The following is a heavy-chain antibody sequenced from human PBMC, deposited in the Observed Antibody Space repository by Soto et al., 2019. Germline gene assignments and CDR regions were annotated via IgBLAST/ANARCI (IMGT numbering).Heavy chain of an antibody. Sequence: SGPTLVNPTETLTLTCTVSGFSLSNARMGVSWIRQPPGKALEWLAHIFSNDEKSYSTSLKSRLTISKDTSKSQVVLTMTNMDPVDPATYFCARISVRCDSSYPECWGRGTLVTVSS. D-gene: IGHD3-22*01. J-gene: IGHJ1*01. V-gene: IGHV2-26*01. CDR3: ARISVRCDSSYPEC. CDR2: IFSNDEK. CDR1: GFSLSNARMG.